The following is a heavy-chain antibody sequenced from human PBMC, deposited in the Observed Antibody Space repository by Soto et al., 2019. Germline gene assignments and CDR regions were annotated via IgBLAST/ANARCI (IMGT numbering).Heavy chain of an antibody. V-gene: IGHV1-69*06. CDR1: GGTFSSYA. J-gene: IGHJ6*02. D-gene: IGHD2-2*01. Sequence: SVKVSCHASGGTFSSYAISWVRQAPGQGLEWMGGIIPIFGTANYAQKFQGRVTVTADKSTSTAYMELSSLRSEDTAVYYCARVGNCSSTSCYFLHGMDVWGQGTTVTVSS. CDR3: ARVGNCSSTSCYFLHGMDV. CDR2: IIPIFGTA.